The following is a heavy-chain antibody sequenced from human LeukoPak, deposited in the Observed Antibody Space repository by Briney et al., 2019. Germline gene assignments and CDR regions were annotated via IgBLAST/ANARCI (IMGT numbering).Heavy chain of an antibody. CDR2: ISGSGGST. Sequence: GGSLRLSCAASGFTFSSYAMSWVRQAPGEGLEWVSAISGSGGSTYYADSVKGRFTISRDNSKNTLYLQMNSLRAEDTAVYYCAKVFMYYYDSSGPNWFDPWGQGTLVTVSS. CDR1: GFTFSSYA. V-gene: IGHV3-23*01. D-gene: IGHD3-22*01. CDR3: AKVFMYYYDSSGPNWFDP. J-gene: IGHJ5*02.